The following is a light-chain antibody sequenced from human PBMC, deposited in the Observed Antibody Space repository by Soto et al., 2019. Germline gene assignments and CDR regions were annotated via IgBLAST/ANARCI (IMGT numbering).Light chain of an antibody. Sequence: DVQMTQSPSFVSASVGDRVTITCRASQGIRNRLAWYQHKSGQAPKLLIYESSSLQRGVPPRFTGSGSGTQFTLTISSLQPEDFATYYCQEANSIPPTFGGGTKVEIK. V-gene: IGKV1-12*01. CDR1: QGIRNR. CDR3: QEANSIPPT. J-gene: IGKJ4*01. CDR2: ESS.